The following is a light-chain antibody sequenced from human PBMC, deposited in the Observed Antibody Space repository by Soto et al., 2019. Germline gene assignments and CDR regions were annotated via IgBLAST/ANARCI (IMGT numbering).Light chain of an antibody. CDR2: GAS. V-gene: IGKV3-15*01. CDR3: LQYNNWPWT. J-gene: IGKJ1*01. CDR1: QSISSN. Sequence: EIVMTQSPATLSVSPGESATLSCRASQSISSNLAWYQQKPGQDPRLLIYGASTRATGIPARFSGSGSGTECTLTISSQQSEDFAVYYCLQYNNWPWTFGQGTKVEIK.